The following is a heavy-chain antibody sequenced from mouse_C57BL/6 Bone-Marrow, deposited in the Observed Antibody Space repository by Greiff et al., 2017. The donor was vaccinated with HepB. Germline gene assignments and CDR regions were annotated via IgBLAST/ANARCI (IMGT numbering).Heavy chain of an antibody. V-gene: IGHV1-64*01. CDR1: GYTFTSYW. J-gene: IGHJ3*01. CDR2: IHPNSGST. Sequence: QVQLQQSGAELVKPGASVKLSCKASGYTFTSYWMHWVKQRPGQGLEWIGMIHPNSGSTNYNEKFKSKATLTVDKSSSTAYMQLSSRTSEDSAGYYCARGRGRPIEGVAYWGQGTLVTVSA. CDR3: ARGRGRPIEGVAY.